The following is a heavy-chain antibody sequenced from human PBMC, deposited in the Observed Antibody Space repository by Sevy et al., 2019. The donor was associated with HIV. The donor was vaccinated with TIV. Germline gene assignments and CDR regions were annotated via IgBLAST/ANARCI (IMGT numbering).Heavy chain of an antibody. Sequence: SETLSLTCTVSGGSVSSGSYYWSWIRQPPGKVLEWIGYIYYSGSTKYNPSLKSRVTISVDTSKNQFSLKLSSVTAADTAVYYCAGQGYCSGGSCYVAFDIWGQGTMVTVSS. D-gene: IGHD2-15*01. CDR3: AGQGYCSGGSCYVAFDI. V-gene: IGHV4-61*01. CDR1: GGSVSSGSYY. CDR2: IYYSGST. J-gene: IGHJ3*02.